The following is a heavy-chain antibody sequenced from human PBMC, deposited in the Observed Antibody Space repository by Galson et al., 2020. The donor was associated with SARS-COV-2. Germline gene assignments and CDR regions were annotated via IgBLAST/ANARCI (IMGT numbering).Heavy chain of an antibody. Sequence: KIGESLKISCTASGLIFSDYYMTWLRQAPGKGLEWISYIIPSSDYTNYADSVSGRFTISRDNTKTSLFLHMDSLRAEDTAVYYCAGSHKNFWYNFDNWGQGALVTVSS. J-gene: IGHJ4*02. V-gene: IGHV3-11*03. D-gene: IGHD6-13*01. CDR3: AGSHKNFWYNFDN. CDR2: IIPSSDYT. CDR1: GLIFSDYY.